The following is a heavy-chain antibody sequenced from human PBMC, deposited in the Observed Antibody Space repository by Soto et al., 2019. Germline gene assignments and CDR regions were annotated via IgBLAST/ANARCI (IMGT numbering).Heavy chain of an antibody. V-gene: IGHV3-23*01. Sequence: GGSLRLSCAASGFTFSSYAMSWVRQAPGKGLEWVSAISGSGGSTYYADSVKGRFTISRDNSKNALYLQMNSLRAEDTAVYYCASGPIVLMVYATPPNGGQETLVTVS. CDR2: ISGSGGST. J-gene: IGHJ4*02. CDR3: ASGPIVLMVYATPPN. D-gene: IGHD2-8*01. CDR1: GFTFSSYA.